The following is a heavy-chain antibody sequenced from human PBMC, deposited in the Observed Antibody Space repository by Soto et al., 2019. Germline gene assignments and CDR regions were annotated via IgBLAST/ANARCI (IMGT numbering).Heavy chain of an antibody. D-gene: IGHD2-2*02. V-gene: IGHV1-18*01. CDR1: GYTFTSHG. Sequence: GASVKVSCKASGYTFTSHGITWVRQAPGQGLEWMGWISAYNGNTNYAQKLQGRITMTTDTSTSTAYMELSSLTSDDTAVYHCSSDSSSTCCYTGIPTSDYWGQGTLVTVSS. CDR2: ISAYNGNT. CDR3: SSDSSSTCCYTGIPTSDY. J-gene: IGHJ4*01.